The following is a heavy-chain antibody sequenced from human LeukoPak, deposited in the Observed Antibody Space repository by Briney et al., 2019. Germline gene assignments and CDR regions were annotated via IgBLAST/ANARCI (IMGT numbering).Heavy chain of an antibody. Sequence: SQTLSLTCTVSGGSISSGSYYWSRIRQPAGKGLEWIGRIYTSGSTNYNPSLKSRVTISVDTSKNQFSLKLSSVTAADTAVYYCARGLSTLSSWYDYWGQGTLVTVSS. CDR2: IYTSGST. CDR3: ARGLSTLSSWYDY. CDR1: GGSISSGSYY. J-gene: IGHJ4*02. V-gene: IGHV4-61*02. D-gene: IGHD6-13*01.